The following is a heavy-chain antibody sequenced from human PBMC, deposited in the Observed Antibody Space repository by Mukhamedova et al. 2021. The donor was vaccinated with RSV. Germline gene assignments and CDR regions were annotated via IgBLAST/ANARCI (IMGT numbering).Heavy chain of an antibody. CDR3: ARGGGDYYCNGMDV. D-gene: IGHD4-17*01. J-gene: IGHJ6*02. V-gene: IGHV3-23*01. Sequence: IPGGSDNTYYTDSVKGRFTISRDNSKDTLYLQMSSLTAEDTAVYYCARGGGDYYCNGMDVWGQGTPVTVSS. CDR2: IPGGSDNT.